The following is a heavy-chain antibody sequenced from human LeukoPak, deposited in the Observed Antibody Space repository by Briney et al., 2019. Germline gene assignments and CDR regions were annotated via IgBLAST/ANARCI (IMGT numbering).Heavy chain of an antibody. CDR1: GYFFTSYW. CDR3: ARPVRAGTDAFDI. V-gene: IGHV5-51*01. Sequence: GESLKISCKGSGYFFTSYWIGWVRQMPGKGLEWMGIIYPGDSDTRYSPSFQGQVTISADKSISTAYLQWSSLKASDTAMYYCARPVRAGTDAFDIWGQGTMVTVSS. CDR2: IYPGDSDT. D-gene: IGHD6-13*01. J-gene: IGHJ3*02.